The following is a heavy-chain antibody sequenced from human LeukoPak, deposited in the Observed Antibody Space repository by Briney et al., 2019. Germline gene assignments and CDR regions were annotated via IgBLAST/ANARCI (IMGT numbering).Heavy chain of an antibody. Sequence: SVKVSCKASGGTFSSYAISWVRQAPGQGLEWMGGIIPIFGTANYAQKFQGRVTITTDESTSTAYMELSSLRSEDTAVYYCARVPLDPSGSYRPDYYYYYYMDVWGKGTTVTVSS. J-gene: IGHJ6*03. D-gene: IGHD1-26*01. CDR3: ARVPLDPSGSYRPDYYYYYYMDV. CDR2: IIPIFGTA. CDR1: GGTFSSYA. V-gene: IGHV1-69*05.